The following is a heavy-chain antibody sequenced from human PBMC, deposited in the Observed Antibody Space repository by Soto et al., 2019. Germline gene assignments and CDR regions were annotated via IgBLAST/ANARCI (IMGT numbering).Heavy chain of an antibody. J-gene: IGHJ4*02. D-gene: IGHD2-2*01. V-gene: IGHV3-66*01. CDR2: IYSGAGT. CDR3: AGEGSGSSTSFDY. CDR1: GFNVSSTS. Sequence: VQLVESGGGLVQPGGSLRLSCAASGFNVSSTSMSWVRQAPGKGLEWVSVIYSGAGTHYAGSVKGRFTISRDTSKNTLYLQMCSLRVEETAVYYSAGEGSGSSTSFDYWGQGTPVTVSS.